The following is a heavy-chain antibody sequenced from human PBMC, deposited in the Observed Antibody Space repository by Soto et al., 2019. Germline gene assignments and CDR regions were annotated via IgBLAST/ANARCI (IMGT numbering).Heavy chain of an antibody. CDR2: INHSGST. CDR3: ARVRKYYYGMDV. V-gene: IGHV4-34*01. CDR1: GGSFSGYY. Sequence: LSLTCAVYGGSFSGYYWSWIRQPPGKGLEWIGEINHSGSTNYNPSLKSRVTISVDTSKNQFSLKLSSVTAADTAVYYCARVRKYYYGMDVWGQGTTVTVS. J-gene: IGHJ6*02.